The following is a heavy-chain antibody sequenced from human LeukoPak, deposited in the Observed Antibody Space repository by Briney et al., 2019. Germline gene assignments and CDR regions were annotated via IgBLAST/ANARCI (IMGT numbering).Heavy chain of an antibody. CDR2: IYYSGST. CDR3: AREKTGSYYYYYYYLDV. V-gene: IGHV4-59*12. CDR1: GGSISSYY. J-gene: IGHJ6*03. Sequence: SETLSLTCTVSGGSISSYYWSWIRQPPGKGLEWIGYIYYSGSTNYNPSLKSRVTMSVDTSKTQFSLRLSSVTAADTALYYCAREKTGSYYYYYYYLDVWGKGTTVTISS. D-gene: IGHD3-10*01.